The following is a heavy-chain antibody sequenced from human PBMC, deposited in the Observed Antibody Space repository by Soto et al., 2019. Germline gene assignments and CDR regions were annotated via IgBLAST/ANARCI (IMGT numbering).Heavy chain of an antibody. Sequence: PGGSLRLSCASSGFTCISYAMSWVRQAPGKGLEWVSAISGSGGSTYYADSVKGRFTISRDNSKNTLYLQMNSLRAEDTAVYYCAKVYCSSTSCYGTYYYYGMDVWGQGTTVTVSS. J-gene: IGHJ6*02. CDR2: ISGSGGST. D-gene: IGHD2-2*01. CDR3: AKVYCSSTSCYGTYYYYGMDV. V-gene: IGHV3-23*01. CDR1: GFTCISYA.